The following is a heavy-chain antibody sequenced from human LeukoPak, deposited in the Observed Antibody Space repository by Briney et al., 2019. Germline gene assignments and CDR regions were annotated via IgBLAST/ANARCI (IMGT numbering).Heavy chain of an antibody. J-gene: IGHJ4*02. CDR2: ISGSGGDT. D-gene: IGHD4-17*01. CDR1: GFTFSKSA. Sequence: GGSLRLSCVASGFTFSKSAMSWVRQPPGKGLEWVSAISGSGGDTYYADSVKGRFTISRDNSKNTLYPQMDSLRAEDTAVYYCAKDPKGSTVTTYWFVYWGQGTLVTVSS. V-gene: IGHV3-23*01. CDR3: AKDPKGSTVTTYWFVY.